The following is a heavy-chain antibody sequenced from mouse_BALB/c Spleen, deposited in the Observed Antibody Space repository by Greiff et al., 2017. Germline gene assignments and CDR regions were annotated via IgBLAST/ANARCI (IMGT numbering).Heavy chain of an antibody. Sequence: EVHLVESGGGLVQPGGSRKLSCAASGFTFSSFGMHWVRQAPEKGLEWVAYISSGSSTIYYADTVKGRFTISRDNPKNTLFLQMTSLRSEDTAMYYCARSLDYGSSPDYWGQGTTLTVSS. CDR3: ARSLDYGSSPDY. J-gene: IGHJ2*01. D-gene: IGHD1-1*01. CDR2: ISSGSSTI. CDR1: GFTFSSFG. V-gene: IGHV5-17*02.